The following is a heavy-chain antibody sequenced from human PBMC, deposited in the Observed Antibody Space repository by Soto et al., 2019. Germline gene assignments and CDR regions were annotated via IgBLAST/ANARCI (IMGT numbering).Heavy chain of an antibody. CDR1: GFTFSDYY. CDR3: ARSNYYYYYMDV. Sequence: PGGSLRLSCAASGFTFSDYYMSWIRQAPGKGLEWVSYISSSGSTIYYADSVKGRFTISRDNAKNSLYLQMNSLRAEVTAVYYCARSNYYYYYMDVWGKGTTVTVSS. V-gene: IGHV3-11*01. J-gene: IGHJ6*03. CDR2: ISSSGSTI.